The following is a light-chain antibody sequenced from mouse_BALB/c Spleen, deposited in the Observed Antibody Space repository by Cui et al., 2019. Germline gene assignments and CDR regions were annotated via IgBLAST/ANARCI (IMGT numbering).Light chain of an antibody. J-gene: IGKJ5*01. Sequence: QIVLTQSPAIMSASPGEKVTICCSASSSVSYMYWYQQKPGSSPKPWIYRTSNLASGVPARFSGSGSGTSYSLTISSMEAEDAATYYCQQYHSYQLTFGAGTKLELK. CDR2: RTS. CDR1: SSVSY. CDR3: QQYHSYQLT. V-gene: IGKV4-61*01.